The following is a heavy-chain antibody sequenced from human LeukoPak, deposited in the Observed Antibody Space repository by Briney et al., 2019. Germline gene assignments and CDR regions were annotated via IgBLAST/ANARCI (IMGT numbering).Heavy chain of an antibody. D-gene: IGHD3-9*01. CDR2: IRYDGSNK. CDR1: GFTFSSYG. Sequence: GGSLRLSCAASGFTFSSYGMHWVRQAPGKGLEWVAFIRYDGSNKYYADSVKGRFTISRDNSKNTLYLQMNSLRAEDTAVYYCARDTGVFDVYFDYWGQGTLVTVSS. J-gene: IGHJ4*02. V-gene: IGHV3-30*02. CDR3: ARDTGVFDVYFDY.